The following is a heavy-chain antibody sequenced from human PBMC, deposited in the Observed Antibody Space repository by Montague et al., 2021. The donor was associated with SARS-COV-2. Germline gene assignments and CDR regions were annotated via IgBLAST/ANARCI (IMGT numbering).Heavy chain of an antibody. CDR2: VYYSGST. V-gene: IGHV4-39*01. CDR1: GDSIRSSGYY. CDR3: ARLGFVELWLNLGWFDP. J-gene: IGHJ5*02. D-gene: IGHD3-16*02. Sequence: SETLSLTCSVSGDSIRSSGYYWGWIRQPPGKGLEWIGTVYYSGSTNYNPSLKSRVTMPVDTSKNQFSLELRSVTAADTAVYYCARLGFVELWLNLGWFDPWRQGTLVTVSS.